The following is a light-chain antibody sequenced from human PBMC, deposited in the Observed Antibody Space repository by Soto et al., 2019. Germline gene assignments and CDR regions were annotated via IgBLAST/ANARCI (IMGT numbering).Light chain of an antibody. CDR3: QQYGSSPIS. V-gene: IGKV3-20*01. Sequence: EDVMTQDRDTVALAPGVGVGVCCRASQSVISTYLAWYQQKPGQAPRLLIYGASSRATGIPDRFSGCGSGTDVSLIISRLEHEDFAVYHCQQYGSSPISFGQGTRLEIK. J-gene: IGKJ5*01. CDR2: GAS. CDR1: QSVISTY.